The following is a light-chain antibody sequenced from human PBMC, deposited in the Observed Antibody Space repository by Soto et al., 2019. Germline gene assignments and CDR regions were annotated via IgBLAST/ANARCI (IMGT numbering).Light chain of an antibody. CDR2: GAS. J-gene: IGKJ2*01. V-gene: IGKV3-15*01. CDR1: HSVSSN. Sequence: EIVMTQSPATLSVSPGERATLSCRASHSVSSNLAWYQQKPGQAPRLLIYGASIRATDIPARFSGSGSGTEFTLTISSVQSEDFAVYCCQQYINWPPLYTFGQGTKLEIK. CDR3: QQYINWPPLYT.